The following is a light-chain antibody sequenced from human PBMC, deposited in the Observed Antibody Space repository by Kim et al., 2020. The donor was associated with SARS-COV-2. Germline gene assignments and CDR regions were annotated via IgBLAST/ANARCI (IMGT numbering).Light chain of an antibody. CDR2: GAS. J-gene: IGKJ2*03. V-gene: IGKV3-15*01. CDR3: QQYNSWPPYS. CDR1: QSISSY. Sequence: EIVMTQSPATLSVSPGERATLSCRASQSISSYLAWYQQKPGQAPRLLIYGASTRATGIPATFSGSGSGTEFTLTISSLQSEDFAVYYCQQYNSWPPYSFGQGTKLEI.